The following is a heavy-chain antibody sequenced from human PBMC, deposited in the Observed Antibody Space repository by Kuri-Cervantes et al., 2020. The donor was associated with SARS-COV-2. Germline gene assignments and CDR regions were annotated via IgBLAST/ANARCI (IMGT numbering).Heavy chain of an antibody. Sequence: GESLKISCAASGFTFSSYWMSWVRQAPGKGLEWVANIKQDGSEKYYVDSAKGRFTISRDNAKNSLYLQMNSLRAEDTAVYYCATGVNHGGLTIFGVVIPPFDYWGQGTLVTVSS. J-gene: IGHJ4*02. D-gene: IGHD3-3*01. CDR1: GFTFSSYW. CDR3: ATGVNHGGLTIFGVVIPPFDY. CDR2: IKQDGSEK. V-gene: IGHV3-7*01.